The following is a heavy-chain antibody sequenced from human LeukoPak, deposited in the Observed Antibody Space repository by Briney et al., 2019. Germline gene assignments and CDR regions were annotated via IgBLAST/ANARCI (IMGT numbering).Heavy chain of an antibody. D-gene: IGHD6-6*01. CDR2: IIPIFGTA. V-gene: IGHV1-69*13. CDR3: ARAKVPPRPSWFNS. CDR1: GGTFSSYA. J-gene: IGHJ5*01. Sequence: ASVKVSCKASGGTFSSYAISWVRQAPGQGLEWMGGIIPIFGTANYAQKFQGRVTITADESTSTAYMELSSLRSEDTAVYYCARAKVPPRPSWFNSWGQGTLVTVSS.